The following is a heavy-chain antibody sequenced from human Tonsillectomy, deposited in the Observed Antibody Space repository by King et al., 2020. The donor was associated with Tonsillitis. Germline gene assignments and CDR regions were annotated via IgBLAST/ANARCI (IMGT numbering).Heavy chain of an antibody. V-gene: IGHV3-30*02. D-gene: IGHD3-22*01. CDR2: IRYDGSNK. CDR3: AKDRYYYDSSGYFPY. CDR1: GFTFSSYG. J-gene: IGHJ4*02. Sequence: VQLVQSGGGVVQPGGSLRLSCAASGFTFSSYGMHWVRQAPGKGLEWVAFIRYDGSNKYYADSVKGRFTISRDNSKNTLYLQMNSLRAEDTAVYYCAKDRYYYDSSGYFPYWGQGTLVTVSS.